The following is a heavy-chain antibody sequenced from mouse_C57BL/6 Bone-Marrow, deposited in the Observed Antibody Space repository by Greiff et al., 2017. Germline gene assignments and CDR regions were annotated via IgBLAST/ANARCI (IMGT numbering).Heavy chain of an antibody. CDR3: ARFYYGNCYAMDY. CDR1: GFTFTDYY. Sequence: EVMLVESGGGLVQPGGSLSLSCAASGFTFTDYYMSWVRQPPGKALEWLGFISNKANGYTTEYSVSVKGRFTISRDTSKSILYLQMNALRAEDRATYYYARFYYGNCYAMDYWGQGTSVTVSS. CDR2: ISNKANGYTT. V-gene: IGHV7-3*01. J-gene: IGHJ4*01. D-gene: IGHD2-1*01.